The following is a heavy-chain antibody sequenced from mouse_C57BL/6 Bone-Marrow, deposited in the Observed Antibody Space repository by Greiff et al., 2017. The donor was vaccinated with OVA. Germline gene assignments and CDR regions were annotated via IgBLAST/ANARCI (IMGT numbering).Heavy chain of an antibody. CDR3: TTPDSTGDY. CDR1: GFNIKDDY. D-gene: IGHD2-4*01. V-gene: IGHV14-4*01. Sequence: EVQLQESGAELVRPGASVKLSCTASGFNIKDDYMHWVKQSPEQGLEWIGWIDPENGDTEYASKFQGKATITADPSSNTAYLQLSSLTSEDTAVYYCTTPDSTGDYWGQGTTLTVSS. J-gene: IGHJ2*01. CDR2: IDPENGDT.